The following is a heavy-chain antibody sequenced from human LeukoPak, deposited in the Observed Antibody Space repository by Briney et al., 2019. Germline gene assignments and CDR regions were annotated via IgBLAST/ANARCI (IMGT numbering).Heavy chain of an antibody. CDR1: GFTFNNYA. Sequence: PGGSLRLSCAASGFTFNNYAMNRVRQAPGKGLEWVSGITGNSVRTYYADSVKGRFTISRDNSKNTLFLQMNSLRAEDTAIYYCAKPSREWLIYAFDIWGQGTVVTVSS. V-gene: IGHV3-23*01. D-gene: IGHD6-19*01. CDR3: AKPSREWLIYAFDI. CDR2: ITGNSVRT. J-gene: IGHJ3*02.